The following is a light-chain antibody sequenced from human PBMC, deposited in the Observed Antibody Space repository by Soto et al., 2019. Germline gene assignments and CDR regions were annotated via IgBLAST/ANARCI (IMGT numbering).Light chain of an antibody. J-gene: IGKJ1*01. CDR2: GAS. CDR3: QQYGSSPWT. Sequence: EIVLTQSPGTLSLSPGERATLSCRASQSVSSSYLAWYQQKPGQAPRPLIYGASSRAIGIPDRFSGSGSGTDFTLTISRLEPEDLAVYYCQQYGSSPWTFGQGTKVDSK. V-gene: IGKV3-20*01. CDR1: QSVSSSY.